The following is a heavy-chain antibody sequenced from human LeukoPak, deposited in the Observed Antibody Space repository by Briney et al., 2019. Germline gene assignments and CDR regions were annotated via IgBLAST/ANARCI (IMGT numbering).Heavy chain of an antibody. CDR2: INHSGST. CDR3: ARGSIVVVPAAMGNKNNWFDP. CDR1: GDSISSYC. D-gene: IGHD2-2*01. J-gene: IGHJ5*02. Sequence: SETLSLTCTVSGDSISSYCWSWIRQPPGKGLEWIGEINHSGSTNYNPSLKSRVTISVDTSKNHLALKLSSVTAADTAVYYCARGSIVVVPAAMGNKNNWFDPWGQGTLVTVSS. V-gene: IGHV4-34*01.